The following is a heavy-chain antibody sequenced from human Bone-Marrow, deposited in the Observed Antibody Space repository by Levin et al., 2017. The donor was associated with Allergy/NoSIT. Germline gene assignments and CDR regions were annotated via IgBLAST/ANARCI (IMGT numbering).Heavy chain of an antibody. CDR3: AKVRRGLDAFEI. V-gene: IGHV3-23*01. D-gene: IGHD3/OR15-3a*01. Sequence: GGSLRLSCAASGFTFSSSAMSWVRQAPGKGLEWVSSITAGDASTHYTDPVKGRLTVSRDNSKNKRYLQMNSLRAEDTALYYCAKVRRGLDAFEIWGQGTMVTVSS. J-gene: IGHJ3*02. CDR2: ITAGDAST. CDR1: GFTFSSSA.